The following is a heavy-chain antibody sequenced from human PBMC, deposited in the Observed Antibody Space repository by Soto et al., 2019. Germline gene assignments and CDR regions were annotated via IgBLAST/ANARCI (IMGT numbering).Heavy chain of an antibody. D-gene: IGHD1-1*01. J-gene: IGHJ6*02. CDR1: NGSISSGDYS. V-gene: IGHV4-30-2*01. CDR3: ARATGTGVEDV. Sequence: SETLSLTCAVSNGSISSGDYSWSWIRQPPGKGLEWIGYIYHSGSTYYNPSLKSRVTISVDRSKNQFSLKLTSVTAADTAVYYCARATGTGVEDVWGQGTTVTVSS. CDR2: IYHSGST.